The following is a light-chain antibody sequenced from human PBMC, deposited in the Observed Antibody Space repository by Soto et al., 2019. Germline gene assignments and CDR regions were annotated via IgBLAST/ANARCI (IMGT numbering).Light chain of an antibody. CDR1: KLGDKY. J-gene: IGLJ1*01. Sequence: SYELTQPPSVSVSPGQTATITCSGDKLGDKYACWYQQKPGQSPVVVIFQDKKRPSGIPERFSGSNSGNTATLTISGTQPMDEADYYCQAWDSNAAVFGPGTKVTVL. V-gene: IGLV3-1*01. CDR2: QDK. CDR3: QAWDSNAAV.